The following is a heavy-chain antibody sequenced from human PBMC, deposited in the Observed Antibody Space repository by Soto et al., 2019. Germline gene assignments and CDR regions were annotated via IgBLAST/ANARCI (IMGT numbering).Heavy chain of an antibody. CDR1: GFTFSNHG. CDR3: AKFASTTVTHFEY. D-gene: IGHD4-17*01. J-gene: IGHJ4*02. Sequence: GGSLRLSCAASGFTFSNHGMGRVRQAPGKGLEWVSIISGGGTSLYYADSVKDRFTISRDNSKNTLYLQMKSLRAEDTAIYHCAKFASTTVTHFEYWGQGTPVPVSS. CDR2: ISGGGTSL. V-gene: IGHV3-23*01.